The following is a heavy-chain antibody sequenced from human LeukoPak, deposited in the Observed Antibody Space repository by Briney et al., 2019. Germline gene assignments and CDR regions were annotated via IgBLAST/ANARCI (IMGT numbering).Heavy chain of an antibody. CDR3: ARDRNGDGFAHLDY. CDR1: GFTFTTYA. CDR2: IIPSGGT. J-gene: IGHJ4*02. V-gene: IGHV1-2*02. D-gene: IGHD5-24*01. Sequence: ASVKVSCKASGFTFTTYAIHWVRQAPGQGLEWMGWIIPSGGTNYPQKFQGRVAITWDTSITTAYMDLSRLTSDDTAVYYCARDRNGDGFAHLDYWGEGALVTVSS.